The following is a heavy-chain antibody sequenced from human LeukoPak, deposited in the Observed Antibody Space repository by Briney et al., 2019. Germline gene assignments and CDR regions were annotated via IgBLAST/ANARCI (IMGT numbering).Heavy chain of an antibody. Sequence: PGGSLRLSCAASGFTFSSYSMNWVRQAPGKGLEWVSSISSSSSYIYYADSVKGRFTISRDNAKNSLYLQMNSLRAEDTAVYYCAREGPSIVVVTATDAFDIWGQGTMVTVSS. D-gene: IGHD2-21*02. CDR2: ISSSSSYI. CDR1: GFTFSSYS. CDR3: AREGPSIVVVTATDAFDI. J-gene: IGHJ3*02. V-gene: IGHV3-21*04.